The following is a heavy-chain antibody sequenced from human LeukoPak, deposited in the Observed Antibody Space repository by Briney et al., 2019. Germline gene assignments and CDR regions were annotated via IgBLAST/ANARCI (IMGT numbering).Heavy chain of an antibody. D-gene: IGHD4-17*01. CDR1: GGSFSGYY. V-gene: IGHV4-34*01. Sequence: SETLSLTCAVYGGSFSGYYWSWTRQPPGKGLEWIGEINHSGSADYNPSLKSRVTISVDTSKNHFSLKLSSVIAADTAVYYCAMTTVTTGRSSFDIWAQGTMVTVSS. CDR3: AMTTVTTGRSSFDI. CDR2: INHSGSA. J-gene: IGHJ3*02.